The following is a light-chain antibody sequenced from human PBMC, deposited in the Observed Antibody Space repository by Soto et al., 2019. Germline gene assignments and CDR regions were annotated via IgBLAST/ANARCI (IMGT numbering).Light chain of an antibody. Sequence: EIVLTQSPGTLSLSGGERASLSCRASQSVSSNLAWYQQKPGQAPRLLIYGASTRATGIPARFSGSGSGTEFTLTISSLQSEDFAVYYCQQYNNWPWTFGQGTKVDI. CDR2: GAS. J-gene: IGKJ1*01. CDR1: QSVSSN. V-gene: IGKV3-15*01. CDR3: QQYNNWPWT.